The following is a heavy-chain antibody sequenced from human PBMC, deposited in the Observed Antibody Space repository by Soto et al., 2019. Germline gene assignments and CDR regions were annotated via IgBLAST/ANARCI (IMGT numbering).Heavy chain of an antibody. CDR3: AGASGYSNYAFDF. Sequence: QVQLVQSGAEVKKPGSSVKVSCKASGGSVSSYTLSWVRQAPGQGLEWMGRIIPILGRANYAQKFQGRVTITADKSTSTAYMELISLRSEDTAVYFCAGASGYSNYAFDFWGQGTLVTVSS. D-gene: IGHD4-4*01. J-gene: IGHJ4*02. CDR1: GGSVSSYT. V-gene: IGHV1-69*08. CDR2: IIPILGRA.